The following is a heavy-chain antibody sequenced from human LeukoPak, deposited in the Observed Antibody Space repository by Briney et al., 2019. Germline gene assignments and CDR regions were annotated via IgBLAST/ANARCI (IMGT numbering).Heavy chain of an antibody. D-gene: IGHD3-10*01. J-gene: IGHJ4*02. V-gene: IGHV4-30-4*01. CDR1: GGSISSGDYY. Sequence: SQTLSLTCTVSGGSISSGDYYWSWIRQPPGKGLEWIGYIYYSGSTYYNPSLKSRVTISVDTSKNQFSLKLSSVTAADTAVYYCARTGITMVRGVIINPQNYFDYWGQGTLVTVSS. CDR2: IYYSGST. CDR3: ARTGITMVRGVIINPQNYFDY.